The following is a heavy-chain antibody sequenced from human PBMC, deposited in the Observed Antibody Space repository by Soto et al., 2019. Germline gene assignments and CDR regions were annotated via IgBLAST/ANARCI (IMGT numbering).Heavy chain of an antibody. V-gene: IGHV1-69*12. Sequence: QVQLVQSGAEVKKPGSSVKVSCKASGGTFSSYAISWVRQAPGQGLEWMGGIIPIFGTANYAQKFQGRVTITADASTSTAYMELSSLRSEDTAVYYCASSLAMVKIAPNDFDYWGQGTLVTVSS. D-gene: IGHD5-18*01. CDR3: ASSLAMVKIAPNDFDY. CDR1: GGTFSSYA. CDR2: IIPIFGTA. J-gene: IGHJ4*02.